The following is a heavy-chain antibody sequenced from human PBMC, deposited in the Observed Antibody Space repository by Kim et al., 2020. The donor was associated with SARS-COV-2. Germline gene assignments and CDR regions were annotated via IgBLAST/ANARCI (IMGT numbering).Heavy chain of an antibody. D-gene: IGHD2-2*01. CDR3: ERPSSTTCPCYYMDV. Sequence: GGSLRLSCAASGFSFSTYWMYWVRQAPGKGLGWGASRRRDGSSTNYADSVKGRFTISRDNANNTLYLQMNSQRAEETAVYYCERPSSTTCPCYYMDVWGKHTPVTVSS. V-gene: IGHV3-74*01. CDR2: RRRDGSST. CDR1: GFSFSTYW. J-gene: IGHJ6*03.